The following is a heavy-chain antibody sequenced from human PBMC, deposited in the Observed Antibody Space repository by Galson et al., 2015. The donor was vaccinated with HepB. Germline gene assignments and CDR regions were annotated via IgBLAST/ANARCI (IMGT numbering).Heavy chain of an antibody. V-gene: IGHV3-15*01. CDR2: LKSKAVGGTT. CDR1: GFTFTDAW. Sequence: SLRLSCAASGFTFTDAWMGWVRQAPGKGLEWVGRLKSKAVGGTTDYTAPVKGRFSISGDVSTNTVHLQMDSLTVDDTGIYFCAASLAAAGGFDIWGQGTMVTVSS. CDR3: AASLAAAGGFDI. D-gene: IGHD6-13*01. J-gene: IGHJ3*02.